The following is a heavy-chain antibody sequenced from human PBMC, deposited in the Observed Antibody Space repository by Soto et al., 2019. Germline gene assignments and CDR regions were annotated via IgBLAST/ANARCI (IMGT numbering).Heavy chain of an antibody. V-gene: IGHV3-23*01. CDR2: ISGSGGST. Sequence: GGSLRLSCAASGFTFSSYAMSWVRQAPGKGLGWVSAISGSGGSTYYADSVKGRFTISRDNSKNTLYLQMNSLRAEDTAVYYCAKQLRFLEWLLYSPAFDDWGQGTLVTVSS. CDR3: AKQLRFLEWLLYSPAFDD. J-gene: IGHJ4*02. D-gene: IGHD3-3*01. CDR1: GFTFSSYA.